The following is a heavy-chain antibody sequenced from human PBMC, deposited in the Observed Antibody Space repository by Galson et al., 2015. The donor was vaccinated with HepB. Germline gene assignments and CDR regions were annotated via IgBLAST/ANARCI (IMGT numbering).Heavy chain of an antibody. D-gene: IGHD2-2*02. J-gene: IGHJ4*02. CDR2: INPNSGGT. CDR3: AREGCSSTSCYTAFDY. V-gene: IGHV1-2*02. CDR1: GYTFTGYY. Sequence: SVKVSCKASGYTFTGYYMHWVRQAPGQGLEWMGWINPNSGGTNYAQKFQGRVTMTRDTSISAAYMELSRLRSDDTAVYYCAREGCSSTSCYTAFDYWGQGTLVTVSS.